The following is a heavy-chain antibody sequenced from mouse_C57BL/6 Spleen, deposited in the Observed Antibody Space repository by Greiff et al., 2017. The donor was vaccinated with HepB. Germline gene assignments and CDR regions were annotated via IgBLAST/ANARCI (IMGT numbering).Heavy chain of an antibody. Sequence: QVQLQQPGTELVKPGASVKLSCKASGYTFTSYWMHWVKQRPGQGLEWIGNINPSNGGTNYNEKFKSKATLTVDKSSSTAYMQLSSLTSEDSAVYDCARQGGYYDAMDYWGQGTSVTVSS. D-gene: IGHD2-2*01. J-gene: IGHJ4*01. V-gene: IGHV1-53*01. CDR1: GYTFTSYW. CDR2: INPSNGGT. CDR3: ARQGGYYDAMDY.